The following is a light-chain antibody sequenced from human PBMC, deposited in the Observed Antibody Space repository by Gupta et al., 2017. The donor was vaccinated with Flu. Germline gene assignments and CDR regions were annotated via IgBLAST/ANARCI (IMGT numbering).Light chain of an antibody. CDR1: SSDICGYDY. V-gene: IGLV2-14*01. J-gene: IGLJ2*01. Sequence: SSDICGYDYVSWYQQPPGKAPKLMLFEVSRRPAGSSDRFSGSRSGNTASLTISGLLAEDEPFYYCSSYTNANTVVVFGGGTKLTVL. CDR3: SSYTNANTVVV. CDR2: EVS.